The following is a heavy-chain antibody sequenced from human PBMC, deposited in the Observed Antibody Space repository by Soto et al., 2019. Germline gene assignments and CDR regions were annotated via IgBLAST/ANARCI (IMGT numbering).Heavy chain of an antibody. J-gene: IGHJ6*02. Sequence: ETLSLTCAVYGGSFSGYYWSWIRQPPGKGLEWIGEINHSGSTNYNPSLKSRVTISVDTSKNQFSLKLSSVTAADTAVYYCARNGSYYDFWSGYYFGGGMDVWGQGTTVTVSS. CDR2: INHSGST. D-gene: IGHD3-3*01. CDR1: GGSFSGYY. V-gene: IGHV4-34*01. CDR3: ARNGSYYDFWSGYYFGGGMDV.